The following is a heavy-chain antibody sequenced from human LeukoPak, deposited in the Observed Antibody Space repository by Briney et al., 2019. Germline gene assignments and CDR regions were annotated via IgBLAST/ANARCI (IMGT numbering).Heavy chain of an antibody. J-gene: IGHJ6*02. CDR1: GGSISSSSYY. CDR2: ISYSATT. Sequence: SETLSLTCTVSGGSISSSSYYWGWLRQPPGEGAEWIWSISYSATTHYNPSLKSRVSISVYTSKNQFSLNLSSVTAADTAVYYCARKKTGATNGLDVWGQGTTVTVSS. D-gene: IGHD1-1*01. V-gene: IGHV4-39*01. CDR3: ARKKTGATNGLDV.